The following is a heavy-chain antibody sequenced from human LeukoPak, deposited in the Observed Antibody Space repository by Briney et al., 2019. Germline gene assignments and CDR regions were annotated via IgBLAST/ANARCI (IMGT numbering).Heavy chain of an antibody. V-gene: IGHV3-7*01. D-gene: IGHD2-15*01. J-gene: IGHJ5*02. CDR2: IKQDGSEK. CDR1: GFTFSSYA. Sequence: GGSLRLSCAASGFTFSSYAMSWVRQAPGKGLEWVANIKQDGSEKYYVDSVKGRFTISRDNAKNSLYLQMNSLRAEDTAVYYCAREIVVVVAANWFDPWGQGTLVTVSS. CDR3: AREIVVVVAANWFDP.